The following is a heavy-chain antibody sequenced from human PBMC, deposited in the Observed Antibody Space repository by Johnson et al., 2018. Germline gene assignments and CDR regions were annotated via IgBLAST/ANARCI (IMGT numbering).Heavy chain of an antibody. J-gene: IGHJ1*01. CDR2: ISYDGSDK. Sequence: QVQLVESGGGVVQPGRSLRLSCAASGFTFSDYGIHWVRQAPGKGLGWVAIISYDGSDKYYSDSVKGLFSISRDNSKNTLYLQMKSLRDEETAVYYCATKLGYSRGWGLVQHWGQGTLVTVSS. V-gene: IGHV3-30*03. CDR1: GFTFSDYG. D-gene: IGHD6-19*01. CDR3: ATKLGYSRGWGLVQH.